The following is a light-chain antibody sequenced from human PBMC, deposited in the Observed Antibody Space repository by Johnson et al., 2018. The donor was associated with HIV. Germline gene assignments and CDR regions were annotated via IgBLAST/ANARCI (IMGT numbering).Light chain of an antibody. Sequence: QSVLTQPPSVSAAPGREVTISCSGSSSNIGSNYVSWYQQLPGTAPKLLIYENNKRPSGIPDRFSGSKSGTSATLGITGLQTGEEADYYCGTWDSSLSAGVFGTGTTVIVL. CDR2: ENN. V-gene: IGLV1-51*02. CDR1: SSNIGSNY. CDR3: GTWDSSLSAGV. J-gene: IGLJ1*01.